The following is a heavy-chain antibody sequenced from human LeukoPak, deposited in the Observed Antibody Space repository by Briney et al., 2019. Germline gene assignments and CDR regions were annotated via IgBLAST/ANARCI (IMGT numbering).Heavy chain of an antibody. V-gene: IGHV3-23*01. CDR1: GFTFSNHG. J-gene: IGHJ4*02. CDR3: AKDPDDYGGNRYYFDY. D-gene: IGHD4-23*01. CDR2: ISGSGGST. Sequence: GGSLRLSCAASGFTFSNHGMNWVRQAPGKGLEWVSGISGSGGSTYYADSVKGRFTISRDNSKNTLYLQMNSLRAEDTAVYYCAKDPDDYGGNRYYFDYWGQGTLVTVSS.